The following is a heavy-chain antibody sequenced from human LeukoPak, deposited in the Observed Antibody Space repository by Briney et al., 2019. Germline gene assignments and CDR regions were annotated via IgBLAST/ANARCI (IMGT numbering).Heavy chain of an antibody. D-gene: IGHD3-10*01. V-gene: IGHV4-34*01. CDR2: INHTGTT. CDR3: ARGGYYGSGNDFRFDP. Sequence: SETLSLTCAVYGGSFSGYYWSWIRQPPGKGLEWIGEINHTGTTNYNPSLKSRVTISVDTSKNQFSLKLSSVTAADTAVYYCARGGYYGSGNDFRFDPWGQGTLVTVSS. CDR1: GGSFSGYY. J-gene: IGHJ5*02.